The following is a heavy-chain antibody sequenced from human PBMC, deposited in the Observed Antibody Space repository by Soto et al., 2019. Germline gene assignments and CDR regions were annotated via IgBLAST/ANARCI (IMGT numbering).Heavy chain of an antibody. J-gene: IGHJ5*02. V-gene: IGHV3-48*01. Sequence: PGGSLRLSCAASGFTFSSYAMSWVRQAPGKGLEWVSYISSSSSTIYYADSVKGRFTISRDNAKNSLYLQMNSLRAEDTAVYYCARHPERIAQIGWFDPWGQGTLVTVS. D-gene: IGHD6-13*01. CDR1: GFTFSSYA. CDR2: ISSSSSTI. CDR3: ARHPERIAQIGWFDP.